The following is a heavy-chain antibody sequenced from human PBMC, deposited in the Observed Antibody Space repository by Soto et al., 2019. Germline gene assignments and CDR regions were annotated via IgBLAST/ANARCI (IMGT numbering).Heavy chain of an antibody. D-gene: IGHD2-15*01. V-gene: IGHV1-69*01. CDR1: GGNFTSYS. J-gene: IGHJ4*02. CDR3: ARDRYCSGVSCFLFDY. CDR2: IIPIFGTV. Sequence: QVQLVQSGAEVKKPGSSVKVSCKASGGNFTSYSIGWVRQAPGQGLEWMGGIIPIFGTVNYAQRFQGRVTITADESTNRAYMELNSLRSEDTAVYYCARDRYCSGVSCFLFDYWGQGTLVSVSS.